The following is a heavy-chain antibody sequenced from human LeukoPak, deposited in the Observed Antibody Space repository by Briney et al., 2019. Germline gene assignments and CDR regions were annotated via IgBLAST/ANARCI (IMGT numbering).Heavy chain of an antibody. CDR3: ARVSGSYYDHDAFDI. CDR1: GGSISSSSYY. Sequence: PSETLSLTCTVSGGSISSSSYYWGWIRQPPGKGLEWIGSIYYSGSTYYNPSLKSRVTISVDTSKNQFSLKLSSVTAADTAVYYCARVSGSYYDHDAFDIWGQGTMVTVSS. J-gene: IGHJ3*02. CDR2: IYYSGST. D-gene: IGHD3-10*01. V-gene: IGHV4-39*07.